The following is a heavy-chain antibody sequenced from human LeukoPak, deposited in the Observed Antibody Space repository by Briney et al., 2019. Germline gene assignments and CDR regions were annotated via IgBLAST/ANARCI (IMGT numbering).Heavy chain of an antibody. D-gene: IGHD6-13*01. Sequence: GGSLRLSCAASGFTFSSYEMNWVRQAPGKGLEWVSYISSSGSTIYYADSVKGRFTISRDNAKNSLYLQMNSLRAEDTAVCYCARDYRGAAGGRFDFWGQGTLVTVSS. V-gene: IGHV3-48*03. J-gene: IGHJ4*02. CDR1: GFTFSSYE. CDR3: ARDYRGAAGGRFDF. CDR2: ISSSGSTI.